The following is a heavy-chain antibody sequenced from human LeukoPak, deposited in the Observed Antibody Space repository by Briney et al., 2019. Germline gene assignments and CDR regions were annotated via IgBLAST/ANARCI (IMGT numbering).Heavy chain of an antibody. V-gene: IGHV4-39*01. CDR3: ARQVGDGRWYFDY. CDR2: IYYSGQT. J-gene: IGHJ4*02. CDR1: GGSISSSCYW. Sequence: PSENMSLTCTVSGGSISSSCYWWGWTRQPPGKGLEWIGSIYYSGQTYYNPSLKSRVTISVDTPKNQFSLKLTSVNAADTAVYHCARQVGDGRWYFDYWGQGTLVTVSS. D-gene: IGHD4-23*01.